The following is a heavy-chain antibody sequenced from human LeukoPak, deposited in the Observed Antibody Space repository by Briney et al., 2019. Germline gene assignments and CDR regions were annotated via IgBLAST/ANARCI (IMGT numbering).Heavy chain of an antibody. CDR1: GFSPSTSGVG. CDR3: AHTGSAHGDDWFDP. Sequence: SGPTLVKPTETLTLTCTFSGFSPSTSGVGVGWIRQPPGKALEWLALISRDDDKRYSPSLKSRLTIAKDTSKNQVALTLTNMGPVDAATYYCAHTGSAHGDDWFDPWGQGTLVTVSS. D-gene: IGHD7-27*01. J-gene: IGHJ5*02. V-gene: IGHV2-5*02. CDR2: ISRDDDK.